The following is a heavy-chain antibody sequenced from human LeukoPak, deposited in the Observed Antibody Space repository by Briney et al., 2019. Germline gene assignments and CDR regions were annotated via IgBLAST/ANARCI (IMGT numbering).Heavy chain of an antibody. CDR3: VQNIPGAVEH. D-gene: IGHD1-20*01. CDR1: GXSISSSSYY. CDR2: IYYSGST. V-gene: IGHV4-39*01. J-gene: IGHJ1*01. Sequence: SETLSLTCTVSGXSISSSSYYWGWIRQPPGKGLEWIGSIYYSGSTYYNPSLKSRVTISVDTSKNQFSLKLSSVTAADTAVYYCVQNIPGAVEHWGQGTLVTVSS.